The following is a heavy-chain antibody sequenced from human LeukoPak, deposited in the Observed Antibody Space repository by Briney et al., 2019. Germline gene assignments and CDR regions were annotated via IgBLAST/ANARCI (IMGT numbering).Heavy chain of an antibody. CDR2: IIPVFDQA. CDR3: GTGSYLRGFDY. D-gene: IGHD3-10*01. J-gene: IGHJ4*02. Sequence: ASVTVSFTASGGTFKDYVITWVRQAPGQGLEWVGGIIPVFDQAKYAQSFQGRVTITADESTTTAYMELSSLKSEDTAVFFCGTGSYLRGFDYWGQGTLITVSS. CDR1: GGTFKDYV. V-gene: IGHV1-69*13.